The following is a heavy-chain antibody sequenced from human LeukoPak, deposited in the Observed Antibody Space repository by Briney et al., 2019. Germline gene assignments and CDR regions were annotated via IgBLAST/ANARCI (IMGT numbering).Heavy chain of an antibody. J-gene: IGHJ4*02. CDR2: IIGDGNSI. CDR3: ARGHVTGSDRHWDY. D-gene: IGHD3-9*01. Sequence: PGGSLRLSCATPAFSFRSHWMHWVRQAPGKGLVWVSRIIGDGNSISYADSVKGRFTISRDNAKNTLYLQMNSLRVEDTAVYYCARGHVTGSDRHWDYWGQGVLVTVSS. V-gene: IGHV3-74*01. CDR1: AFSFRSHW.